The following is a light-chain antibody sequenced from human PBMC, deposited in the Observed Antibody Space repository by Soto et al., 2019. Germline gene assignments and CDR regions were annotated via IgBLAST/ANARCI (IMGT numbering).Light chain of an antibody. CDR3: QQYGSSPRT. V-gene: IGKV3-20*01. CDR1: QSVSSSN. J-gene: IGKJ1*01. CDR2: GAS. Sequence: EIVLTQSPGTLSLSPGERATLSCRASQSVSSSNLAWYQQKSGQAPRLLIYGASSRATGIPDRFSGSGSGTDITLTISRLEPDDFAVYYCQQYGSSPRTFGQGSKVEIK.